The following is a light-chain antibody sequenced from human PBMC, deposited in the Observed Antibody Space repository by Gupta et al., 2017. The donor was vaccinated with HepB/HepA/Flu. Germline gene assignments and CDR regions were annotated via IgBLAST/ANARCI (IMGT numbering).Light chain of an antibody. CDR1: QSISSY. V-gene: IGKV3-11*01. CDR2: DAS. CDR3: QQRSNCPFT. Sequence: EIVLTQSPVTLSLSPGERATLSCRASQSISSYLAWYQQRPGQAPRLLIYDASNRATGIPARFSGSGSGTEFTLTISGLEPGEFAVYYCQQRSNCPFTFGRGTKVEIK. J-gene: IGKJ4*01.